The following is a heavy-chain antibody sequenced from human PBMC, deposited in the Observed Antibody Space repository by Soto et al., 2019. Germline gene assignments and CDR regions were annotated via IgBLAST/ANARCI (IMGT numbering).Heavy chain of an antibody. J-gene: IGHJ3*02. CDR3: ARRGMSKIGFDT. V-gene: IGHV1-46*01. CDR2: FNPSGDAT. Sequence: QVQLVQSGAEVKKPGTSVKVSCKASGYIFSNYYRHWVRQAPGQGLEWMGVFNPSGDATHYAQSFQGRVSVTRDTSTSTVYMELSTLTSEDTAVYYCARRGMSKIGFDTWGQGIMVTVSS. D-gene: IGHD3-10*01. CDR1: GYIFSNYY.